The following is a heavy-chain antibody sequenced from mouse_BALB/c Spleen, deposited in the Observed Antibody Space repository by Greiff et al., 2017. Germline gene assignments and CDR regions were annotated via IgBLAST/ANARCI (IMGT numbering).Heavy chain of an antibody. CDR3: AREGYDGSFAY. J-gene: IGHJ3*01. Sequence: VQLQQSGAELARPGASVKLSCKASGYTFTSYWMQWVKQRPGQGLEWIGAIYPGDGDTRYTQKFKGKATLTADKSSSTAYMQLSSLASEDSAVYYCAREGYDGSFAYWGQGTLVTVSA. CDR1: GYTFTSYW. CDR2: IYPGDGDT. V-gene: IGHV1-87*01. D-gene: IGHD2-14*01.